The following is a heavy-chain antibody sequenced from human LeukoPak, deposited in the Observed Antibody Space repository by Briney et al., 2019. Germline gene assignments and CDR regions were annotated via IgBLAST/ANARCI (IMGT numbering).Heavy chain of an antibody. J-gene: IGHJ4*02. CDR1: GFTFSSYA. Sequence: GGSLRLSCAASGFTFSSYAMSWVRQAPGKGLEWVSPISGSGGSTYYADSVKGRFTISRDNSKNTLYLQMNSLRAEDTAVYYCATPPHGLKTAMATGYWGQGTLVTVSS. D-gene: IGHD5-18*01. CDR3: ATPPHGLKTAMATGY. CDR2: ISGSGGST. V-gene: IGHV3-23*01.